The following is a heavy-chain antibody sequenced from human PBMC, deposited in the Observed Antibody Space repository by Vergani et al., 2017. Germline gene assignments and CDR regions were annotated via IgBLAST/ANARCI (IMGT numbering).Heavy chain of an antibody. J-gene: IGHJ5*02. Sequence: QLQLQESCPGLVKPSETLSLTCTVSGGSISSSSYYWGWIRQPPGKGLEWIGYIYYSGSTYYNPSLKSRVTISVDTSKNQFSLKLSSVTAADTAVYYCARGYYDILTGYHQPNWFDPWGQGTLVTVSS. V-gene: IGHV4-39*07. CDR1: GGSISSSSYY. CDR2: IYYSGST. D-gene: IGHD3-9*01. CDR3: ARGYYDILTGYHQPNWFDP.